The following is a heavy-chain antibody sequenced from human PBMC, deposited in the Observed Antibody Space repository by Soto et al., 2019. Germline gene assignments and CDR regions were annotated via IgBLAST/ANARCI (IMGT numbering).Heavy chain of an antibody. CDR1: GDTFKNCV. J-gene: IGHJ6*02. Sequence: QVQVVQSGVEVRRPGSSVKVSCKASGDTFKNCVISWVRQAPGQGLEWMGGIIPLFGTTDFAQRFQGRLTITTVESATTAYMELSRLRSEDKATYYCAAELGFGDLSVVWGQGTTVIVTS. D-gene: IGHD3-10*01. V-gene: IGHV1-69*01. CDR3: AAELGFGDLSVV. CDR2: IIPLFGTT.